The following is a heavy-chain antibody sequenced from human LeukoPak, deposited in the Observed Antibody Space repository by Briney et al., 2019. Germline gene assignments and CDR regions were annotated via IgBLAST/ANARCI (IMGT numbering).Heavy chain of an antibody. CDR1: GFTFSNYW. CDR2: ISGNDGNT. V-gene: IGHV3-23*01. CDR3: AKGVFAMAWAPADY. D-gene: IGHD5-24*01. Sequence: GGSLRLSCAASGFTFSNYWMHWVRQAPGRGLEWVSSISGNDGNTNYAGSVKGRFTISRDNSKNTLYLQMNSLRAEDTAVYYCAKGVFAMAWAPADYWGQGALVTVSS. J-gene: IGHJ4*02.